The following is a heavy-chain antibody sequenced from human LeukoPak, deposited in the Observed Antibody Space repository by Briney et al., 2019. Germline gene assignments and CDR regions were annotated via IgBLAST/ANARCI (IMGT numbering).Heavy chain of an antibody. J-gene: IGHJ6*02. V-gene: IGHV3-23*01. CDR2: ISGSGGST. Sequence: GGSLRLSCAASGFTFSSYAMSWVRQAPGKGLEWVSAISGSGGSTYYADSVKGRFTISRDNSKNTLYLQMNSLRAEDTAVYYCAKGAGDVDTAMANYYYYGMDVWSQGTTVTVSS. CDR3: AKGAGDVDTAMANYYYYGMDV. D-gene: IGHD5-18*01. CDR1: GFTFSSYA.